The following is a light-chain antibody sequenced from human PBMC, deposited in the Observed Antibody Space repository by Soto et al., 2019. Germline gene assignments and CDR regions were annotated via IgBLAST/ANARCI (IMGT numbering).Light chain of an antibody. CDR1: QIFSGSY. CDR3: PQYQLLP. Sequence: IVLTQSPAILALAPGYRATLSGRSSQIFSGSYLALYQHKPGQAPRLLIHGASSRVTGIPDRFSGSGSGTDFTLTITRLEPEDFAVYYCPQYQLLPFG. J-gene: IGKJ4*01. CDR2: GAS. V-gene: IGKV3-20*01.